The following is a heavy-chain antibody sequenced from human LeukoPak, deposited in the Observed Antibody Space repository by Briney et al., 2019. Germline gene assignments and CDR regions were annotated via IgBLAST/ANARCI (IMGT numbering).Heavy chain of an antibody. J-gene: IGHJ4*02. Sequence: SETLSLTCTVSGGSISSYYWNWIRQPPGKGLEWIGYNFHSGSTNYNPSLKSRVTMSVDTSKNQFSLKLSSVTAADTAVYYCAREASSGWHIDYWGQGTLVTVSS. CDR1: GGSISSYY. D-gene: IGHD6-19*01. CDR2: NFHSGST. CDR3: AREASSGWHIDY. V-gene: IGHV4-59*01.